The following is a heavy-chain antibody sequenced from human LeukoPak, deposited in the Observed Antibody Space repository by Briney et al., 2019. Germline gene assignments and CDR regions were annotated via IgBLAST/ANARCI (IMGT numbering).Heavy chain of an antibody. CDR2: ISYDGSNK. D-gene: IGHD6-19*01. V-gene: IGHV3-30*18. CDR3: AKDLTIYSSGWTPFDY. J-gene: IGHJ4*02. Sequence: PGRSLRLSCAASGFTFSSYGMHWVRQAPGKGLEWVAVISYDGSNKYYADFVKGRFTISRDNSKNTLYLQMNSLRAEDTAVYYCAKDLTIYSSGWTPFDYWGQGTLVTVSS. CDR1: GFTFSSYG.